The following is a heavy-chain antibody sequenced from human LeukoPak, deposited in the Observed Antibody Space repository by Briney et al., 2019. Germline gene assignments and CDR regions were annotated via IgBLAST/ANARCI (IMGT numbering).Heavy chain of an antibody. CDR3: AREAGPTGY. J-gene: IGHJ4*02. Sequence: SETLPLTCTVSGGSISSYYWSWIRQPPGKGLEWTGYIYYSGSTNYNPSLKSRVTISVDTSKNQFSLKLSSVTAADTAVYYCAREAGPTGYWGQGTLVTVSS. CDR1: GGSISSYY. V-gene: IGHV4-59*01. CDR2: IYYSGST. D-gene: IGHD1-14*01.